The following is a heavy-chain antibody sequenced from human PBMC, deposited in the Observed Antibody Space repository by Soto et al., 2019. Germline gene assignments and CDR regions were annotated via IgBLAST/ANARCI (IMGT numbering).Heavy chain of an antibody. Sequence: VQLVESGGGLVQPGGSLRLSCAASGYTFSDFLMHWVRQVPGKGLVWVSRINSDGSTTDYADFVKGQFTISRDNAKNTLYLQMNNLRAEDKAVYYCARDGWAVAENWGRGTLVTVSS. CDR1: GYTFSDFL. V-gene: IGHV3-74*01. D-gene: IGHD6-19*01. CDR2: INSDGSTT. J-gene: IGHJ4*02. CDR3: ARDGWAVAEN.